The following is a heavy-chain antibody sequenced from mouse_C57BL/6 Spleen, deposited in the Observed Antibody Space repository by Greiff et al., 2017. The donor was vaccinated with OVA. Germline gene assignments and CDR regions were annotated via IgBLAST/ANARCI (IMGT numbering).Heavy chain of an antibody. CDR1: GYTFTSYW. Sequence: QVQLQQPGAELVRPGSSVKLSCKASGYTFTSYWMHWVKQRPIQGLEWIGNIDPSDSETHYNQKFKDKATLTVDKSSSTAYMQLSSLTSEYSAVYDCARDYGSSLYAMDYWGQGTSVTVSS. V-gene: IGHV1-52*01. J-gene: IGHJ4*01. CDR3: ARDYGSSLYAMDY. CDR2: IDPSDSET. D-gene: IGHD1-1*01.